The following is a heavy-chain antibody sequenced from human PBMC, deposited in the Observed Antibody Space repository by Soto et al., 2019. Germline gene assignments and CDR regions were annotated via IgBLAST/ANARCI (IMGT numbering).Heavy chain of an antibody. CDR3: ARDPLTYYDILTGYPDY. CDR1: GFTFSIYA. Sequence: WGALLVSCAARGFTFSIYAMHWVRQAPGKGLEWVAVISYDGSNKYYADSVKGRFTISRDNSKNTLYLQMKSLRAEDTAVYYCARDPLTYYDILTGYPDYWGQGTLVTVSS. D-gene: IGHD3-9*01. CDR2: ISYDGSNK. J-gene: IGHJ4*02. V-gene: IGHV3-30-3*01.